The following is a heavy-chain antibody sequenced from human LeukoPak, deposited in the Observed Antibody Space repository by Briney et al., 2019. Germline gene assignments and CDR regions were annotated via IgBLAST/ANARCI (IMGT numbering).Heavy chain of an antibody. Sequence: ASVKVSCKASGYTFTGYYMHWVRQAPGQGLEWMGWINPNSGGTNYAQKFQGRVTMTRDTSISTAYMELSRLRSDDTAVYYCVRAVVVAATHFDYWGQGTLVTVSS. J-gene: IGHJ4*02. D-gene: IGHD2-15*01. V-gene: IGHV1-2*02. CDR2: INPNSGGT. CDR3: VRAVVVAATHFDY. CDR1: GYTFTGYY.